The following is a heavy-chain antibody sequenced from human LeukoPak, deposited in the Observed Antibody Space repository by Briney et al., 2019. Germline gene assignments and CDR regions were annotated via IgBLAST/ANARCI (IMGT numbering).Heavy chain of an antibody. J-gene: IGHJ6*02. V-gene: IGHV3-7*01. Sequence: PGGSLRLSCAASGFTFSSYWMSWVRQAPGKGRECVANIKQDGSEKYYVDSVKGRFTISRDNAKNSLYLQMDSLRAEDTAVYYCARENTGFSDYYFGMDVWGQGTTVTVSS. CDR1: GFTFSSYW. D-gene: IGHD2-8*02. CDR3: ARENTGFSDYYFGMDV. CDR2: IKQDGSEK.